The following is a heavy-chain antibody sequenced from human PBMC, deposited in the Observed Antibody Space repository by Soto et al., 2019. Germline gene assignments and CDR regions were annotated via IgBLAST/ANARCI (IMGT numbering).Heavy chain of an antibody. CDR2: IWYDGSNK. CDR3: ASPGDGYNFQNDAFDI. D-gene: IGHD5-12*01. J-gene: IGHJ3*02. CDR1: GFTFSSYG. Sequence: AGGSLRLSCAASGFTFSSYGMHWVRQAPGKGLEWVAVIWYDGSNKYYADSVKGRFTISRDNSKNTLYLQMNSLRAEDTAVYYCASPGDGYNFQNDAFDIWGQGTMVTVS. V-gene: IGHV3-33*01.